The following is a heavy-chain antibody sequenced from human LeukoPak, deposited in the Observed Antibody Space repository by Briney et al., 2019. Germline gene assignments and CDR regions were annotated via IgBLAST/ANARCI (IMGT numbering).Heavy chain of an antibody. Sequence: GGCLTLACAAYGFSLSGYWMSWVRQAAAEGLGWVANLKPDGREKSYVDSVKGRFTISRDNAKNSLYLQMNSLRAEDTAVYYCARGLGWFDPWGRGTLVIVSS. J-gene: IGHJ5*02. V-gene: IGHV3-7*04. D-gene: IGHD7-27*01. CDR3: ARGLGWFDP. CDR1: GFSLSGYW. CDR2: LKPDGREK.